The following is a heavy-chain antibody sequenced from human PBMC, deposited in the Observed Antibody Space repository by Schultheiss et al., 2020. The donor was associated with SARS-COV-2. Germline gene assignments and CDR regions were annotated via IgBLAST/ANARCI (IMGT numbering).Heavy chain of an antibody. CDR3: ARGPDELELRGQGDY. CDR2: INPNSGGT. J-gene: IGHJ4*02. D-gene: IGHD1-7*01. V-gene: IGHV1-2*06. Sequence: ASVKVYCKASGYTFTGYYMHWVRQAPGQGLEWMGRINPNSGGTNYAQKFQGRVTMTRDTSISTAYMELSRLRSDDTAVYYCARGPDELELRGQGDYWGQGTLVTVSS. CDR1: GYTFTGYY.